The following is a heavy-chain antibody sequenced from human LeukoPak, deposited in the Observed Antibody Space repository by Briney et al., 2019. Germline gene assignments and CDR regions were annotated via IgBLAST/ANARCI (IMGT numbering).Heavy chain of an antibody. CDR2: ISVTGSST. D-gene: IGHD2-21*02. Sequence: GGSLRLSCVPSGFTFNSYAMSWVRQAPGQGLEWVSTISVTGSSTYYADSVKGRFTTSRDNSKNTLYLQMNGLRVEDTAVYYCAKTLRSGDWYFDYWGRGTLVTVSS. J-gene: IGHJ4*02. CDR1: GFTFNSYA. CDR3: AKTLRSGDWYFDY. V-gene: IGHV3-23*01.